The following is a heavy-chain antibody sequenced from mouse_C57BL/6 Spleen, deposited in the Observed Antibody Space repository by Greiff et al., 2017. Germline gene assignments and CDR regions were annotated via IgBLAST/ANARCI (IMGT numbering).Heavy chain of an antibody. J-gene: IGHJ1*03. CDR2: INPSTGGT. CDR3: ARSLLYYYGSSWYFDV. CDR1: GYSFTGYY. V-gene: IGHV1-42*01. Sequence: VQLQQSGPELVKPGASVKISCKASGYSFTGYYMNWVKQSPEKSLEWIGEINPSTGGTTYNQKFKAKATLTVDKSSSTAYMQLKSLTSEDSAVYYCARSLLYYYGSSWYFDVWGTGTTVTVSS. D-gene: IGHD1-1*01.